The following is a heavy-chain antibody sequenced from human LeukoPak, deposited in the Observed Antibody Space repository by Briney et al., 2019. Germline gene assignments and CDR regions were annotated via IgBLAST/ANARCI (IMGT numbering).Heavy chain of an antibody. D-gene: IGHD3-22*01. V-gene: IGHV4-59*01. CDR3: ARVTGYMIEDYFDY. Sequence: SETLSLTCSVSGGSISSYYWSWIRQPPGKGLEWIGYIYYSGSTNYNPSLKSRVAISVDTSKNQFSLKLSSVTAADTAVYYCARVTGYMIEDYFDYWGQGTLVTVSS. CDR1: GGSISSYY. CDR2: IYYSGST. J-gene: IGHJ4*02.